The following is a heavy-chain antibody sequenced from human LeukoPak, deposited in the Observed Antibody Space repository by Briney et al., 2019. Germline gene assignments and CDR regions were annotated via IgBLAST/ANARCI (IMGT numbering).Heavy chain of an antibody. J-gene: IGHJ4*02. CDR1: GFTFSDYY. Sequence: PGGSLRLSCAASGFTFSDYYMSWIRQAPGKGLEWVSYISSSGSTIYYADSVKGRFTISRDNSKNTLYLQMSSLRAEDTAVYYCAKPHSSGWYLPPQYCFDYWGQGTLVTVSS. CDR2: ISSSGSTI. D-gene: IGHD6-19*01. CDR3: AKPHSSGWYLPPQYCFDY. V-gene: IGHV3-11*01.